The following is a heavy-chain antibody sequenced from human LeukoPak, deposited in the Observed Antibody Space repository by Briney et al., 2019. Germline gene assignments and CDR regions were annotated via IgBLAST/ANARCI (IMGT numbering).Heavy chain of an antibody. CDR2: INSDGSST. V-gene: IGHV3-74*01. CDR3: ASVSVGATGAFDI. J-gene: IGHJ3*02. D-gene: IGHD1-26*01. CDR1: GFTFSGYW. Sequence: GGSLRLSCAASGFTFSGYWIHWVRQAPGRGLVWVSRINSDGSSTSYADSVKGRFTISRDNAKNSLYLQMNSLRAEDTAVYYCASVSVGATGAFDIWGQGTMVTVSS.